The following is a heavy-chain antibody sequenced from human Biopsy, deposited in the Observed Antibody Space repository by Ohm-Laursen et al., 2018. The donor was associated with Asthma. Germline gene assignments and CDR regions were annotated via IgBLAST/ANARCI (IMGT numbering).Heavy chain of an antibody. D-gene: IGHD3-22*01. V-gene: IGHV4-31*03. Sequence: TLSLTCTVSGDSITSGGCCWNWIRQHPGKGLEWIGYIHHSGTSYFNPSLKSRVSFSRDTSKNQFSLRLSSVTAADTAMYYCARIPRRSGSYFVDYWGQGTLVTVYS. CDR1: GDSITSGGCC. J-gene: IGHJ4*02. CDR3: ARIPRRSGSYFVDY. CDR2: IHHSGTS.